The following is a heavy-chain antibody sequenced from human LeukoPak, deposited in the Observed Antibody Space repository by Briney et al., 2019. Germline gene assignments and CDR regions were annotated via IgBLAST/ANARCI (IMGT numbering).Heavy chain of an antibody. Sequence: SETLSLTCAVYGGSFSGYYWSWIRQPPGKGLEWIGEINHSGSTNYNPSLKSRVTISVDTSKNQFSLKLSSVTAADTAVYYCASGRDGYNLYWGQGTLVTVSS. D-gene: IGHD5-24*01. CDR3: ASGRDGYNLY. V-gene: IGHV4-34*01. CDR2: INHSGST. CDR1: GGSFSGYY. J-gene: IGHJ4*02.